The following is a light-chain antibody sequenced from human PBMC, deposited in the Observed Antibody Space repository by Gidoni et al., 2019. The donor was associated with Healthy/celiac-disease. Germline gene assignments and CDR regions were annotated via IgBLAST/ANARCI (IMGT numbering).Light chain of an antibody. CDR2: KAS. Sequence: DIQMTQSPSTLSASVGDRVTITCRASQRISSWLAWYRQKPGKAPKLLIYKASSLESGVPSRFSGRGSGTEFTLTISRLQPDDFATYYCQQYNSYSRTFGQGTKVEI. J-gene: IGKJ1*01. CDR1: QRISSW. V-gene: IGKV1-5*03. CDR3: QQYNSYSRT.